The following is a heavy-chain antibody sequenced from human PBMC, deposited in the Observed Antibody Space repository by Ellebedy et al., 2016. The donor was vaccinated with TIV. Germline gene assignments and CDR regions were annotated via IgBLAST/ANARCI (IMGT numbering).Heavy chain of an antibody. D-gene: IGHD3-9*01. Sequence: MPSETLSLTCTVSGGSISPYYWSRIRQPPGKGLEWIGYISYSGSTNYNPSLKSRVTISVDTSKNQFSLKLSSVTAADTAVYYCARLTRSYDILTAPTYYFDYWGQGTLVTVSS. CDR2: ISYSGST. J-gene: IGHJ4*02. CDR1: GGSISPYY. V-gene: IGHV4-59*08. CDR3: ARLTRSYDILTAPTYYFDY.